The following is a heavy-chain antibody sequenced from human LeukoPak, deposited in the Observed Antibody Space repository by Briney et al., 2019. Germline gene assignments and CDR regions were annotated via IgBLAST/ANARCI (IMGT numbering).Heavy chain of an antibody. Sequence: ASVKVSCKASGGTFSSYAISCVRQAPGQGLEWMGGIIPIFGTANYAQKFQGRVTITADESTSTAYTELSSLRSEDTAVYYCARTGSGSYYSNWFDPWGQGTLVTVSS. J-gene: IGHJ5*02. CDR2: IIPIFGTA. CDR3: ARTGSGSYYSNWFDP. D-gene: IGHD3-10*01. V-gene: IGHV1-69*13. CDR1: GGTFSSYA.